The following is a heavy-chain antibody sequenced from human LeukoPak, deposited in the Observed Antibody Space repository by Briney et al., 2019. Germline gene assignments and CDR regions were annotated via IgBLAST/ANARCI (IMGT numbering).Heavy chain of an antibody. J-gene: IGHJ1*01. CDR1: GGTFSSYA. D-gene: IGHD1-26*01. CDR2: IIPIFGRA. CDR3: AGTGRGYSGSYYGD. V-gene: IGHV1-69*05. Sequence: SVKVSCKASGGTFSSYAISWVGQAPGQGLEWMGGIIPIFGRANYAQKFHGRGTVTTDESTSTVYMVLSSLRSEDTAVYFCAGTGRGYSGSYYGDWGQGTLVTVSS.